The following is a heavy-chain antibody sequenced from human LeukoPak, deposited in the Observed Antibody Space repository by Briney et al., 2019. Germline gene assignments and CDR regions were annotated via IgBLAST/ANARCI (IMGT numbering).Heavy chain of an antibody. CDR2: INSDGSST. CDR1: GFTFSSYW. Sequence: PGGSLRLSCAASGFTFSSYWMHWVRQAPGKGLVWVSRINSDGSSTSYADSVKGRFTISRDNAKNTLCLQMNSLRAEDTAVYYCARPEEDYYGMDVWGKGTTVTVSS. V-gene: IGHV3-74*01. CDR3: ARPEEDYYGMDV. J-gene: IGHJ6*04.